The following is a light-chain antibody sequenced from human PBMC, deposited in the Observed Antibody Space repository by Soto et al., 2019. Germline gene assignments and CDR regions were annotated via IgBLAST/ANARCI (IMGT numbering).Light chain of an antibody. CDR2: SAS. CDR1: QSVSGY. V-gene: IGKV1-8*01. J-gene: IGKJ1*01. CDR3: HQYYSFTPWS. Sequence: AIQMTQSPASVSASPGDRVTITCRASQSVSGYLAWYQQKPGGAPKLLIYSASTLQSGVPSRFSGSGFGTDFTLAISGLQSEDFATYYCHQYYSFTPWSFGQGTKV.